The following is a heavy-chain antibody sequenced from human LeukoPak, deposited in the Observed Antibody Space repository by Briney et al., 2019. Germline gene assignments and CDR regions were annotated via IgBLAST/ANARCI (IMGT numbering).Heavy chain of an antibody. Sequence: GGSLRLSCAASGFTFSSYAMSWVRQAPGKGREWVSTIIGSGGSTYYADSVKGRFTISRDNSKNTLYLQVNSLRAEDTALYYCAKEGYCSSTSCYRGAFDNWGQGTMVTVSS. CDR1: GFTFSSYA. CDR2: IIGSGGST. J-gene: IGHJ3*02. CDR3: AKEGYCSSTSCYRGAFDN. D-gene: IGHD2-2*02. V-gene: IGHV3-23*01.